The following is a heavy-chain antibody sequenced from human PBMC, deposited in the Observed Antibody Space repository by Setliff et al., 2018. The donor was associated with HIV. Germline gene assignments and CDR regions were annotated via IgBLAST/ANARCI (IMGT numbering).Heavy chain of an antibody. V-gene: IGHV4-34*01. Sequence: PSETLSLTCAVYGGSFSGHYWSWIRQPPGKGRQWIGEINHSGSTNCITSLKNRLSISVDTSKNQLSLKLRSVTAADTAVYYCARFTPSPVGITGGVDDAFDIWWQGTVVTVSS. CDR3: ARFTPSPVGITGGVDDAFDI. CDR1: GGSFSGHY. D-gene: IGHD1-26*01. CDR2: INHSGST. J-gene: IGHJ3*02.